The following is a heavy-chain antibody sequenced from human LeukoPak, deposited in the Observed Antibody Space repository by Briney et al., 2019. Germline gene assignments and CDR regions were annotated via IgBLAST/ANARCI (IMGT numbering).Heavy chain of an antibody. Sequence: GGSLRLSCAASGFTFSDYYMSWIRQAPGKGLEWVSYISSSGSTIYYADSVKGRFTISRDNAKNSLYPQMNSLRAEDTAVYYCARNTLYGSGSTDDAFDIWGQGTMVTVSS. D-gene: IGHD3-10*01. CDR3: ARNTLYGSGSTDDAFDI. CDR1: GFTFSDYY. CDR2: ISSSGSTI. V-gene: IGHV3-11*01. J-gene: IGHJ3*02.